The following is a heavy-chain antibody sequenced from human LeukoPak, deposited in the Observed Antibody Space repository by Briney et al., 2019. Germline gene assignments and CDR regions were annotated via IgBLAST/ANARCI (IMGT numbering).Heavy chain of an antibody. Sequence: PGGSLRLSCAASGFTFDDYAMHWVRQAPGKGLEWVSGISWNSGSIGYADSVKGRFTISRDNAKNSLYLQMNSLSAEDTALYYCAKGDPMVRGVDYWGQGTLVTVSS. D-gene: IGHD3-10*01. CDR1: GFTFDDYA. CDR3: AKGDPMVRGVDY. J-gene: IGHJ4*02. V-gene: IGHV3-9*01. CDR2: ISWNSGSI.